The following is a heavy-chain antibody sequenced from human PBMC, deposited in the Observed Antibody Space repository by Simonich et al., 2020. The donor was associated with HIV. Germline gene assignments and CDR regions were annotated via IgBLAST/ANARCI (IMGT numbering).Heavy chain of an antibody. Sequence: QVQLQQWGAGLLKPSETLSLTCAVYGWSFSGYSWSWIRQPPGRGLEWIGEINHSGSNNYNPSLKSRVTISVDTSKNQFSLKLSSVTAADTAVYYCARGFYQRLYYFDYWGQGTLVTVSS. J-gene: IGHJ4*02. CDR2: INHSGSN. V-gene: IGHV4-34*01. CDR1: GWSFSGYS. CDR3: ARGFYQRLYYFDY. D-gene: IGHD2-2*01.